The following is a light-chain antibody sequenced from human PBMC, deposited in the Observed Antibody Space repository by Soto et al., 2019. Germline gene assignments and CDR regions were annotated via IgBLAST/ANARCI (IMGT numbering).Light chain of an antibody. CDR1: QSISSN. V-gene: IGKV3-15*01. Sequence: EIVMTQSPATLSVSPGERATLSCRASQSISSNLAWYQQKPGQAPRLLIYGASTRATGIPATFSGSGSGREITLTISSLQSEEFEVYYGQQYNNWPFTFGPGIKVDIK. CDR2: GAS. CDR3: QQYNNWPFT. J-gene: IGKJ3*01.